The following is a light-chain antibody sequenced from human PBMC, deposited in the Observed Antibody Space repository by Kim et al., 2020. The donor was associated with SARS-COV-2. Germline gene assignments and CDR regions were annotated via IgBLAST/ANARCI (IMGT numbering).Light chain of an antibody. Sequence: EIVMTQSPATLSVSPGERATLSCRASQSVSSTLAWYQQKPGQTPRNLFYGASTRATVISARFSGSGSGTEFTLTISSLQSADFAVYYCQQYNIWPSYTFGQGTKLGI. V-gene: IGKV3-15*01. CDR1: QSVSST. CDR2: GAS. CDR3: QQYNIWPSYT. J-gene: IGKJ2*01.